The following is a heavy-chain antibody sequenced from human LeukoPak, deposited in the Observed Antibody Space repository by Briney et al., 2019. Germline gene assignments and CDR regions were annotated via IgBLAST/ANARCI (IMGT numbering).Heavy chain of an antibody. D-gene: IGHD5-18*01. Sequence: SETLSLTCTVSGGSISSYYWSWIRQPPGKGLEWLGYIYYSGSTNYNPSLKSRVTISVDTSKNQFSLKLSSVTAADTAVYYCARYTSMIAFHARGFDIWGQGTMVTVSS. V-gene: IGHV4-59*01. J-gene: IGHJ3*02. CDR1: GGSISSYY. CDR2: IYYSGST. CDR3: ARYTSMIAFHARGFDI.